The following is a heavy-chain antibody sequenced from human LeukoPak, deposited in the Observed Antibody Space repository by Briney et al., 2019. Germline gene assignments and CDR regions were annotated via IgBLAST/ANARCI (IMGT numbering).Heavy chain of an antibody. V-gene: IGHV1-3*03. CDR3: ARGRWTSHTVWYYFDS. D-gene: IGHD3-16*01. CDR2: INAGNGNT. J-gene: IGHJ4*02. CDR1: GYTFSDYA. Sequence: ASVKVSCKASGYTFSDYAVLWVRQAPGQRLKWMGWINAGNGNTKYSQEFQGRITIGRDTSANTAYMELSSLRYEDMGIYYCARGRWTSHTVWYYFDSWGQGTLVTVSS.